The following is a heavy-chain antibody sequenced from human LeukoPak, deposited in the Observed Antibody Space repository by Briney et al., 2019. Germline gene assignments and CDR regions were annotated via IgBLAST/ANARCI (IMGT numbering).Heavy chain of an antibody. J-gene: IGHJ4*02. V-gene: IGHV3-33*01. CDR1: GFTFSSYG. D-gene: IGHD3-22*01. CDR3: ARELSPVVKYYFEY. CDR2: IWYDGSNK. Sequence: GGSLRLSCVASGFTFSSYGIHWVRQAPGKGLEWVAVIWYDGSNKYYADSVKGRFTISRDNSKNTLYLQMNSLRAEDTALYYCARELSPVVKYYFEYWGQGTLGNVSP.